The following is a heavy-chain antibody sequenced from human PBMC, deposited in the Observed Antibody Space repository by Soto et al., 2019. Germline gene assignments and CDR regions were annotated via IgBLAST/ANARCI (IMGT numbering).Heavy chain of an antibody. Sequence: EVQLVESGGGLVQPGGSLRLSCAASGFTFSSYEMNWVRQAPGKGLEWVSYISSSGSTIYYADSVKGRFTISRDNAKNSLYLQMNSLRAEDTAVYYCARQYAYYDFWSGPGHDIWGQGTMVTVSS. CDR3: ARQYAYYDFWSGPGHDI. V-gene: IGHV3-48*03. CDR1: GFTFSSYE. D-gene: IGHD3-3*01. J-gene: IGHJ3*02. CDR2: ISSSGSTI.